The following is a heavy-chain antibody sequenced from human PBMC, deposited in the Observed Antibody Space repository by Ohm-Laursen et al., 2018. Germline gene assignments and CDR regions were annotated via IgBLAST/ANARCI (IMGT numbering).Heavy chain of an antibody. Sequence: SLRLSCSASGFTFSSYWMTWVRQAPGKGLEWVSGISDSGSRTYYADSVKGRFTISRDNSKSTLFLQMNSLRAEDTAIYYCAKGEPGTSFYWGRGALVTVSS. CDR3: AKGEPGTSFY. J-gene: IGHJ4*02. D-gene: IGHD1-7*01. CDR2: ISDSGSRT. V-gene: IGHV3-23*01. CDR1: GFTFSSYW.